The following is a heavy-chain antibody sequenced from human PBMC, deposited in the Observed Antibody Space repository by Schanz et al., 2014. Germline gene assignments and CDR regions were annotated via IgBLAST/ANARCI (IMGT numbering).Heavy chain of an antibody. CDR2: INPNSGDT. D-gene: IGHD5-12*01. Sequence: QVQLIQSGAEVKKPGASVKVSCTASGYTFTSYDINWVRQAPGQGLEWMGWINPNSGDTNYAQKCQGWVTMTRDTSISTAYMEVSRLKSDDTAVYYCARAFGGYDPAGALDYWGQGTLVTVSS. CDR1: GYTFTSYD. V-gene: IGHV1-2*04. J-gene: IGHJ4*02. CDR3: ARAFGGYDPAGALDY.